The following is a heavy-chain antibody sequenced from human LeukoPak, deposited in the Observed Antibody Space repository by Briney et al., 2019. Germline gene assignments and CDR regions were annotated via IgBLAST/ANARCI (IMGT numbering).Heavy chain of an antibody. J-gene: IGHJ3*02. V-gene: IGHV3-9*01. CDR1: GFTFDDYA. D-gene: IGHD6-13*01. CDR2: ISWNSGSI. CDR3: ARDDSSSQSAFDI. Sequence: GRSLRLSCAASGFTFDDYAMHWVRQAPGKGLEWVSGISWNSGSIGYADSVKGRFTISRDNAKNSLYLQMNSLRAEDTAVYYCARDDSSSQSAFDIWGQGTMVTVSS.